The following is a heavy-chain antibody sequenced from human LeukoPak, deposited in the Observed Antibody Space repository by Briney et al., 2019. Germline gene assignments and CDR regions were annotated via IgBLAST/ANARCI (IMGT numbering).Heavy chain of an antibody. CDR2: ISSSSSYI. CDR3: VTSMVRGVILHWFDP. D-gene: IGHD3-10*01. Sequence: GGSLRLSCAASGFTFSSYSMSWVRQAPGKGLEWVSSISSSSSYIYYADSVKGRFTISRDNAKNSLYLQMNSLRAEDTAVYYCVTSMVRGVILHWFDPWGQGTLVTVSS. V-gene: IGHV3-21*01. CDR1: GFTFSSYS. J-gene: IGHJ5*02.